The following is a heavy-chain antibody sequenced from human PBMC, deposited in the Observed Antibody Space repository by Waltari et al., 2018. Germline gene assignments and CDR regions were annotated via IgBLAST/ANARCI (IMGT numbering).Heavy chain of an antibody. CDR3: GRIAFGDDGGYFQY. Sequence: QLQLQESGPGLVRPSETLSLTCTVSGGSLTPNYNWAWIRQPPGKGREWMGNMQYRGSTFYNPSLMSRVTISLDTSKNQFALTLTSVEAADTAVYFCGRIAFGDDGGYFQYWGQGTLVTVSS. D-gene: IGHD4-17*01. CDR2: MQYRGST. CDR1: GGSLTPNYN. J-gene: IGHJ1*01. V-gene: IGHV4-39*01.